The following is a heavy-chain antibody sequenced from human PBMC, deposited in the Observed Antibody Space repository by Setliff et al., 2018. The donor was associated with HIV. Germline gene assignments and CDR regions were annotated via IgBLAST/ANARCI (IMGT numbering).Heavy chain of an antibody. Sequence: SETLSLTRAVSGYSISTNEWWGWIRQPPGKGLAWIGYISHSGKIYYDPSLNSRVTLSADTSKNQLSLKLTSVTAEDTGVYYCARTVPHSAAQDAFDIWGQGTVVTVSS. D-gene: IGHD4-4*01. CDR2: ISHSGKI. J-gene: IGHJ3*02. CDR3: ARTVPHSAAQDAFDI. V-gene: IGHV4-28*05. CDR1: GYSISTNEW.